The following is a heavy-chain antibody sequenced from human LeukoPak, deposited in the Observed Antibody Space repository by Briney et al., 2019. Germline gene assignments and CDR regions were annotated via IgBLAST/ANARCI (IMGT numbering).Heavy chain of an antibody. V-gene: IGHV1-2*02. D-gene: IGHD3-22*01. J-gene: IGHJ4*02. Sequence: ASVKVSCKASGYTFTGYYMHWVRQAPGQGLEWMEWINPNSGGTNYAQKLQGRVTMTRDTSISTAYMELSRLRSDDTAVYYCARAGARNYYDSSGSFDYWGQGTLVTVSS. CDR2: INPNSGGT. CDR1: GYTFTGYY. CDR3: ARAGARNYYDSSGSFDY.